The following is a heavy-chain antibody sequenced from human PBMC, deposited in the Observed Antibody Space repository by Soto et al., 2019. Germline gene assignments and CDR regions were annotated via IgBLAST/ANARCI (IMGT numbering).Heavy chain of an antibody. V-gene: IGHV4-30-4*01. CDR3: ATTVQLERLWDY. CDR2: IYYSGST. CDR1: GGSISSGDYY. Sequence: PSETLSLTCTVSGGSISSGDYYWSWIRQPPGKGLEWIGYIYYSGSTYYNPSLKSRVTISVDTSKNQFSLKLSSVTAADTAVYYCATTVQLERLWDYWGQGTLVTVSS. D-gene: IGHD1-1*01. J-gene: IGHJ4*02.